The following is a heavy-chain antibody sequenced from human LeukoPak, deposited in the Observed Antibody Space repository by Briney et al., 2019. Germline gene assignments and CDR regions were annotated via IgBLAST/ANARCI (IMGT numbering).Heavy chain of an antibody. CDR2: IIPIFGTA. V-gene: IGHV1-69*13. CDR1: GGTFSSYA. CDR3: ARDRDGDLDHKPDYDY. J-gene: IGHJ4*02. Sequence: SVKVSCKASGGTFSSYAISWVRQAPGQGLEWMGGIIPIFGTANYAQKFQGRVTITADESTSTAYMELSSLRSEDTAVYYCARDRDGDLDHKPDYDYWGQGTLVTVTS. D-gene: IGHD4-17*01.